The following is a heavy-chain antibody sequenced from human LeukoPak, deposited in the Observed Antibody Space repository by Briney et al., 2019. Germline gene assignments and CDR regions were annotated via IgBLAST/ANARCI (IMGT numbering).Heavy chain of an antibody. Sequence: PGGSLRLSCAASGFTFRSFAMSWVRQAPGKGLEWVSYISSSGSTIYYADSVKGRFTISRDNSKNTLYLQMNSLRAEDTAVYYCAKDWDILRYFDWLLSPSGFGYWGQGTLVTVSS. CDR2: ISSSGSTI. D-gene: IGHD3-9*01. CDR3: AKDWDILRYFDWLLSPSGFGY. CDR1: GFTFRSFA. V-gene: IGHV3-23*01. J-gene: IGHJ4*02.